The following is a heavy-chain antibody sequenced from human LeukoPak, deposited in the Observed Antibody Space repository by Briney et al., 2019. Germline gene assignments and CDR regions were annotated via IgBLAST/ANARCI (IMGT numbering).Heavy chain of an antibody. CDR1: GGTFSSYA. D-gene: IGHD3-22*01. CDR3: AAVFGSGYYYYFDY. Sequence: SVKVSCKAPGGTFSSYAISWVRQAPGQGLEWMGRIIPILGIANYAQKFQGRVTITADKSTSTAYMELSSLRSEDTALYYCAAVFGSGYYYYFDYWGQGSLVTVSS. J-gene: IGHJ4*02. CDR2: IIPILGIA. V-gene: IGHV1-69*04.